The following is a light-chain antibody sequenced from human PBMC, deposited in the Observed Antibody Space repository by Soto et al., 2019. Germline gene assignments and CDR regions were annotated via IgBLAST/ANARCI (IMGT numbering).Light chain of an antibody. Sequence: DIQMTQSPSTLSASVGDRVTITCRASQRINNWLAWYQLKPGKAPKLLIYGAASLQSGLPSRFSGSGSGTELPLSFSTLQPDDFEPYYCQHSNGYFGQANKLEL. J-gene: IGKJ2*01. CDR3: QHSNGY. V-gene: IGKV1-5*03. CDR2: GAA. CDR1: QRINNW.